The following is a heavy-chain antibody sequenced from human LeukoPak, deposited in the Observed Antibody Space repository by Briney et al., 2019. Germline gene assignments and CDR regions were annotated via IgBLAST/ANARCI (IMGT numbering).Heavy chain of an antibody. CDR1: GGSFSGYY. CDR2: INYSGIT. J-gene: IGHJ4*02. CDR3: ARVREAEYYDSTSSDY. V-gene: IGHV4-34*01. D-gene: IGHD3-22*01. Sequence: SETLSLTCAVYGGSFSGYYWTWIRQPPAKGLEWIGEINYSGITNYNPSLKSRITISIDTSKNQFSLKLNSVTAADTAVYYCARVREAEYYDSTSSDYWGQGTLVTVSS.